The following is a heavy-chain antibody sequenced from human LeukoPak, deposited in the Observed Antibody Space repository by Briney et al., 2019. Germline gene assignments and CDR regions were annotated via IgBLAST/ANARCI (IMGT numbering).Heavy chain of an antibody. Sequence: SETLSLTCAVYGGSISGYYWSWIRQPPGKGLEWIGEINHSGSANYNPSLKSRVTISVDTSKNQFSLKLSSVTAADTAVYYCARAGYSSGWFDYWGQGTLVTVSS. CDR1: GGSISGYY. J-gene: IGHJ4*02. CDR3: ARAGYSSGWFDY. CDR2: INHSGSA. V-gene: IGHV4-34*01. D-gene: IGHD6-19*01.